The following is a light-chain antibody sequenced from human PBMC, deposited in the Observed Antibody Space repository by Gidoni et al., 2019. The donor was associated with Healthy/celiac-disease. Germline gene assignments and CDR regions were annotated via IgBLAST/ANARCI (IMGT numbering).Light chain of an antibody. Sequence: QSALTQPPSASASPGQSVTISCTGTSSDVGGYNYVSWYQQHPGKAPKLMIYEVSKRPSGVSDRFSGSKSGNTASLTVSGLQAEDEADYYCSSYAGSNNKVFGTXTKVTVL. CDR2: EVS. J-gene: IGLJ1*01. V-gene: IGLV2-8*01. CDR1: SSDVGGYNY. CDR3: SSYAGSNNKV.